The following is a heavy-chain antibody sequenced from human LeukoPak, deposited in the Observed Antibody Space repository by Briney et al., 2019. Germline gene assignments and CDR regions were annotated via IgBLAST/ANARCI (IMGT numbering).Heavy chain of an antibody. D-gene: IGHD3-10*01. Sequence: TGGSLRLSCAASGFTFSSYSMNWVRQAPGKGLEWVSSISSSSSYIYYADSVKGRFTISRDNAKNSLYLQMNSLRAEDTAVYYCARDPMGLAPVSFDPWGQGTLVTVSS. CDR2: ISSSSSYI. V-gene: IGHV3-21*01. CDR1: GFTFSSYS. CDR3: ARDPMGLAPVSFDP. J-gene: IGHJ5*02.